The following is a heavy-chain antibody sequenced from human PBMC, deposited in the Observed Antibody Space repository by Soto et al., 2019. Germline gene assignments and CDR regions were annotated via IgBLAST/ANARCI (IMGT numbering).Heavy chain of an antibody. CDR3: ARGQSSSYNYYYYYMDV. Sequence: SETLSLTCAVYGGSFSGYYWSWIRQPPGKGLEWIGEINHSGSTNYNPSLKSRVTISVDTSKNQFSLKLSSVTAADTAVYYCARGQSSSYNYYYYYMDVWGKGTTVTVSS. CDR1: GGSFSGYY. V-gene: IGHV4-34*01. J-gene: IGHJ6*03. D-gene: IGHD6-13*01. CDR2: INHSGST.